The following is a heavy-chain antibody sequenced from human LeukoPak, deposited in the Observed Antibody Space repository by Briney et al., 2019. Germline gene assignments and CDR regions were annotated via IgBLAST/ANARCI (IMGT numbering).Heavy chain of an antibody. J-gene: IGHJ4*02. CDR3: AKDPPSYYYDSSGSQR. D-gene: IGHD3-22*01. CDR1: GFTFSSYA. V-gene: IGHV3-23*01. CDR2: ISGSGGST. Sequence: VGSLRLSCRASGFTFSSYAMSWVRQAPGKGLKWVSAISGSGGSTYYADSVKGRFTISRDNSKNTLYLQMNSLRAEDTAVYYCAKDPPSYYYDSSGSQRWGQGTLVTVSS.